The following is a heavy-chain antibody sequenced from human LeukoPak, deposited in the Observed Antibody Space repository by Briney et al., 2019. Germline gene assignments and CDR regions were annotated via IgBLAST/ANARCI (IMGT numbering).Heavy chain of an antibody. D-gene: IGHD6-6*01. CDR2: ISSNGGST. CDR1: GFTFSSYA. CDR3: ARWGQLAFDY. J-gene: IGHJ4*02. Sequence: GGSLGLSCAASGFTFSSYAMHWVRQAPGKGLEYVSAISSNGGSTYYANSVKGRFTISRDNSKNTLYLQMGSLRAEDMAVYYCARWGQLAFDYWGQGTLVTVSS. V-gene: IGHV3-64*01.